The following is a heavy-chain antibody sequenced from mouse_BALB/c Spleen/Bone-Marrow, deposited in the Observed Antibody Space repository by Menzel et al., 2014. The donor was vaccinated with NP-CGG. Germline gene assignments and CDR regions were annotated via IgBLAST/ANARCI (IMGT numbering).Heavy chain of an antibody. J-gene: IGHJ3*01. CDR2: ISSGSRTI. D-gene: IGHD2-4*01. CDR1: GFTFSSFG. CDR3: ARNYDFWFGY. Sequence: EVKVVESGGGLVQPGGSRKLSCAASGFTFSSFGMHWVRPAPEKGLEWVAYISSGSRTIYYADTVKGRFAISRDNPKNTLFLQMTSLRSEDTAMYYCARNYDFWFGYWGQGTLVTVSA. V-gene: IGHV5-17*02.